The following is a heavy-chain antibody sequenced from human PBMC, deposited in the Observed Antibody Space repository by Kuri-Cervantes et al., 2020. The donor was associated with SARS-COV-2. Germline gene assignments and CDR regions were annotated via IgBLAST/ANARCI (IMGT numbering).Heavy chain of an antibody. J-gene: IGHJ6*02. CDR1: GGSISSGGYS. D-gene: IGHD5-18*01. CDR3: ARDNGFEGTAMVTRYYYGMDV. Sequence: GSLRLSCAVSGGSISSGGYSWSWIRQPPGKGLEWIGYIYYSGSTNYNPSLKSRVTISVDTSKNQFSLKLSSVTAADTAVYYCARDNGFEGTAMVTRYYYGMDVWGQGTTVTVSS. V-gene: IGHV4-61*08. CDR2: IYYSGST.